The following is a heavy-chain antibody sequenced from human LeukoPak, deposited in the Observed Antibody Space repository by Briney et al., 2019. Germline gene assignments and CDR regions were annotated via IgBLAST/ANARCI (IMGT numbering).Heavy chain of an antibody. CDR3: ARLRKGCKDY. J-gene: IGHJ4*02. CDR1: GVSLSIYY. V-gene: IGHV4-59*08. CDR2: VYYSGST. D-gene: IGHD2-15*01. Sequence: SETLSLTCAVSGVSLSIYYWSWIRQPPGMGLEWIGFVYYSGSTHYTPSLKSRVTISVDTSKNHFSLKQSSVTAADTAVYHCARLRKGCKDYWGQGTPVTVSS.